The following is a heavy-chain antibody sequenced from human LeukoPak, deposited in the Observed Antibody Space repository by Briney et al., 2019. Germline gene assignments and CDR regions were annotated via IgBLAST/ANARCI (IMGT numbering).Heavy chain of an antibody. CDR1: AFTFSGYS. V-gene: IGHV3-48*02. J-gene: IGHJ4*02. Sequence: GGSLRPSCAASAFTFSGYSMTWVRQAPGKGLEWVSYISSSSSIMSYADSVKGRFTISRDNAKNSLYLQMNSLRDEDTAVYYCVRESRFHFDYWGQGTLVTVSS. D-gene: IGHD3-10*01. CDR2: ISSSSSIM. CDR3: VRESRFHFDY.